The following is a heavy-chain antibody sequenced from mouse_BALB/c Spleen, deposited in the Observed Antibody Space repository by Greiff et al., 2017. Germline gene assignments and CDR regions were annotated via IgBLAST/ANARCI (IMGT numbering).Heavy chain of an antibody. V-gene: IGHV14-3*02. D-gene: IGHD2-1*01. CDR3: ARNYGNYPYWYFDV. J-gene: IGHJ1*01. CDR1: GFNIKDTY. Sequence: VQLQQSGAELVKPGASVKLSCTASGFNIKDTYMHWVKQRPEQGLEWIGRIDPANGNTKYDPKFQGKATITADTSSNTAYLQLSSLTSEDTAVYYCARNYGNYPYWYFDVWGAGTTVTVSS. CDR2: IDPANGNT.